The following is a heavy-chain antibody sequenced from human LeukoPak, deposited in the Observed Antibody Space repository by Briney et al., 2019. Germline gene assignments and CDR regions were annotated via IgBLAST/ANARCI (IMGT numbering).Heavy chain of an antibody. CDR3: ARRALWFGKPYYFDY. CDR2: IYYSGST. D-gene: IGHD3-10*01. V-gene: IGHV4-39*07. Sequence: SETLSLTCTVSGGSISSSSYYWGWIRQPPGKGLEWIGSIYYSGSTYYNPSLKSRVTISVDTSKNQFSLKLSSVTAADTAVYYCARRALWFGKPYYFDYWGQGTLVTVSS. J-gene: IGHJ4*02. CDR1: GGSISSSSYY.